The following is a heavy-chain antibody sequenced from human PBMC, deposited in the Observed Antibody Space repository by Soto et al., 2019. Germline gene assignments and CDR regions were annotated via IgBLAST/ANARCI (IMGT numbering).Heavy chain of an antibody. CDR2: ISYDGSNK. CDR3: AKGSMTTVTYYYYFGMDV. J-gene: IGHJ6*02. Sequence: VQLVESGGGVVQPGRSLRLSCAASGFTFSSYGMHWVRQAPGKGLEWVAVISYDGSNKYYADSVKGRFTISRDNSKNTLYLQMNSLRAEDTAVYYCAKGSMTTVTYYYYFGMDVWGQGTTVTVSS. D-gene: IGHD4-4*01. CDR1: GFTFSSYG. V-gene: IGHV3-30*18.